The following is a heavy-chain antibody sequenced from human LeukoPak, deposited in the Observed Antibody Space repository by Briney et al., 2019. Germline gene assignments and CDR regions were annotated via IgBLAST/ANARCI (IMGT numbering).Heavy chain of an antibody. D-gene: IGHD1-1*01. CDR2: INAYNGNT. Sequence: ASEKVSCKASGYTFNTYGFSWVRQAPGQGLEWMGWINAYNGNTNYAQKLQGRVTMTTETSTSTAYMVLRSLRSDDTAVYYCARRQGTTLSFDYWGQGTLVTVSS. J-gene: IGHJ4*02. CDR1: GYTFNTYG. CDR3: ARRQGTTLSFDY. V-gene: IGHV1-18*01.